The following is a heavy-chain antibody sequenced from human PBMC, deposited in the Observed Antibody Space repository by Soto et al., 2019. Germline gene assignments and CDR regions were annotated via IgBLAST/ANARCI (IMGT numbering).Heavy chain of an antibody. Sequence: QVQLVESGGGVVQPGRSLRLSCAASGFTFSSYGMHWVRQAPGTGLEWVAVIWYDGSNKYYADSVKGRFTISRDNSKNTLSLQMNSLRAEDKAVYYCARERGGLRISDYWGQGTLVTVSS. CDR3: ARERGGLRISDY. J-gene: IGHJ4*02. D-gene: IGHD3-16*01. CDR1: GFTFSSYG. V-gene: IGHV3-33*01. CDR2: IWYDGSNK.